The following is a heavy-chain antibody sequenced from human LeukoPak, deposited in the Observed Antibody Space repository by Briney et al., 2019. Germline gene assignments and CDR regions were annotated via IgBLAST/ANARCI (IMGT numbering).Heavy chain of an antibody. V-gene: IGHV4-34*01. CDR1: GGSFSGYY. D-gene: IGHD3-10*01. CDR3: ARQGSGELLYYYYYMDV. Sequence: PSETLSLTCAVYGGSFSGYYWSWIRQPPGKGLEWIGEINHSGSTNYNTSLKSRVTISVDKSKNQFSLKLSSVTAADTAVYYCARQGSGELLYYYYYMDVWGKGTTVTISS. CDR2: INHSGST. J-gene: IGHJ6*03.